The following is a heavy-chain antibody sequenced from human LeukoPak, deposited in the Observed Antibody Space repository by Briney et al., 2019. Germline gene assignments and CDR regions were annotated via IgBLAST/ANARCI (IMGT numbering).Heavy chain of an antibody. CDR3: ARLSIGWFDP. D-gene: IGHD2-15*01. CDR2: IYYSGST. Sequence: NPSKTLSLTCTVSGGSISSYYWSWIRQPPGKGLEWIGYIYYSGSTNYNPSLKSRVTISVDTSKNRFSLKLSSVTAADTAVYYCARLSIGWFDPWGQGTLVTVSS. CDR1: GGSISSYY. V-gene: IGHV4-59*08. J-gene: IGHJ5*02.